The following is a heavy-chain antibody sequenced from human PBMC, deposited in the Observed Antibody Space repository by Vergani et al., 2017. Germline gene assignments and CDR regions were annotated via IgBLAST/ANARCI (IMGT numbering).Heavy chain of an antibody. D-gene: IGHD6-19*01. Sequence: EVKRVESGGGLVNPGGPLRLPSTASGFTLRIDSMNWVRRAPGKGVEWVAYISSSSSTIDYADSVKGRLTISRDNAKNSLYLQMNSLRDEDTAVYYGARGQHSSGGFHGHFDRWGRGTLVTVSS. CDR1: GFTLRIDS. V-gene: IGHV3-48*02. CDR2: ISSSSSTI. CDR3: ARGQHSSGGFHGHFDR. J-gene: IGHJ2*01.